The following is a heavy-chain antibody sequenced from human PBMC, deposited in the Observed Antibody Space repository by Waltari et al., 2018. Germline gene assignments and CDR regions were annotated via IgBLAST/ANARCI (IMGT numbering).Heavy chain of an antibody. CDR3: ARTGYSGYDNYYYYMDV. J-gene: IGHJ6*03. CDR1: GGSISSGGYS. Sequence: QVQLQESGSGLVKPSQTLSLTCAVSGGSISSGGYSWSWIRQPPGKGLEWIGYIYHSGSTYYNPSLKSRVTISVDRSKNQFSLKLSSVTAADTAVYYCARTGYSGYDNYYYYMDVWGKGTTVTVSS. D-gene: IGHD5-12*01. CDR2: IYHSGST. V-gene: IGHV4-30-2*01.